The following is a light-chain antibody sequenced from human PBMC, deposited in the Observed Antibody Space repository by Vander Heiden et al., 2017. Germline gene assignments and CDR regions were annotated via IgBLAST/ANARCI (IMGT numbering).Light chain of an antibody. J-gene: IGKJ2*01. CDR3: QQYYSTPHT. Sequence: DIVMPYSPAPLPVSLGERATINCKSSQSVLYSSNNKNYLAWYQQKPGQPPKLLIYWASTRESGVPDRFSGSGSGTDFTLTISSLQAEDVAVYYCQQYYSTPHTFGQGTKLEIK. V-gene: IGKV4-1*01. CDR2: WAS. CDR1: QSVLYSSNNKNY.